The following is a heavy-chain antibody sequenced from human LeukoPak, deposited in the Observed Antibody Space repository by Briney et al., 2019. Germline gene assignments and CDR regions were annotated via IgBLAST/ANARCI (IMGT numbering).Heavy chain of an antibody. CDR2: ISSSSSYI. CDR3: ARGSDTGTSRFDY. CDR1: GFPFSSYS. D-gene: IGHD7-27*01. J-gene: IGHJ4*02. Sequence: GSLRLSCAASGFPFSSYSMNWVRPAPGKGLEWVSSISSSSSYIYYADSVKGRFTISRDNARNSLYLQMSSLRAEDTAVYYCARGSDTGTSRFDYWGQGTLVTVSS. V-gene: IGHV3-21*01.